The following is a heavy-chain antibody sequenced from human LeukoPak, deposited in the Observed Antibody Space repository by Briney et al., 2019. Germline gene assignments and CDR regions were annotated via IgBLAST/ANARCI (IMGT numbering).Heavy chain of an antibody. V-gene: IGHV3-30*18. J-gene: IGHJ4*02. Sequence: GRSLRLSCAASGFTFSSYGMHWVRQAPGKGLEWVAVISYDGSNKYYADSVKGRFTISRDNSKNTLYLQMSSLRAEDTAVYYCAKDLTLYSSSWYGEDYWGQGTLVTVSS. D-gene: IGHD6-13*01. CDR1: GFTFSSYG. CDR3: AKDLTLYSSSWYGEDY. CDR2: ISYDGSNK.